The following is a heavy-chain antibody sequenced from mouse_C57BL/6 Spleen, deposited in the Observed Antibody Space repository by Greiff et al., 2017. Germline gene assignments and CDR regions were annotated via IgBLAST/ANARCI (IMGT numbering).Heavy chain of an antibody. CDR3: AREGSPYYYAMDY. Sequence: VQLQQPGTELVKPGASVKLSCKASGYTFTSYWMHWVKQRPGQGLEWIGNINPSNGGTNYNEKFKSKATLTVDKSSSTAYMQLSSLTSEDSAVYYCAREGSPYYYAMDYWGQGTSVTVSS. J-gene: IGHJ4*01. CDR1: GYTFTSYW. CDR2: INPSNGGT. V-gene: IGHV1-53*01. D-gene: IGHD1-1*01.